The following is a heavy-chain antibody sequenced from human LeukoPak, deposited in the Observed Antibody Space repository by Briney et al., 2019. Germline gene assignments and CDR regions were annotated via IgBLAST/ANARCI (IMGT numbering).Heavy chain of an antibody. CDR2: IYYSGST. D-gene: IGHD6-13*01. J-gene: IGHJ6*03. Sequence: PSETLSLTCTVSGGSISSHYWSWIRQPPGKGLEWLGYIYYSGSTNYNPSLKSRVTISVDTSKNQFSLKLSSVTAADTAVYYCARANSGSSSLYSYYYYYMDVWGKGTTVTVSS. V-gene: IGHV4-59*11. CDR3: ARANSGSSSLYSYYYYYMDV. CDR1: GGSISSHY.